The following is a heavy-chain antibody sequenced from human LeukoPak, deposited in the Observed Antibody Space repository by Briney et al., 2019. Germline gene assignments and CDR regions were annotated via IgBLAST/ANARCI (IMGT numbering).Heavy chain of an antibody. Sequence: PGGSLRLSCAASGFTVSSSYMSWVRQAPGKGLEWVSVIYSGSSTYYADSLKGRFTISRDNAKNTVYLQMNSLRGEDTAVYYCARDLGLRGSNWGQGTLVTVSS. CDR1: GFTVSSSY. CDR3: ARDLGLRGSN. J-gene: IGHJ4*02. V-gene: IGHV3-66*01. CDR2: IYSGSST. D-gene: IGHD4-23*01.